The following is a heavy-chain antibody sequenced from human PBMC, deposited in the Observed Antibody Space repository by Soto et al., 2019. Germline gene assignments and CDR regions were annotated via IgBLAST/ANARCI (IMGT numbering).Heavy chain of an antibody. CDR2: IYYSGST. CDR3: ARQGPGVQQPIL. V-gene: IGHV4-39*01. Sequence: QLQLQESGPGLVKPSETLSLTCTVSGGSIRSSSYFWGWIRQPPGKGLEWIGSIYYSGSTYYNPSLKSRVTISVDTSKNQFSLKLSSVTAADTAVYYCARQGPGVQQPILWGQGTLVTVSS. D-gene: IGHD6-13*01. J-gene: IGHJ4*02. CDR1: GGSIRSSSYF.